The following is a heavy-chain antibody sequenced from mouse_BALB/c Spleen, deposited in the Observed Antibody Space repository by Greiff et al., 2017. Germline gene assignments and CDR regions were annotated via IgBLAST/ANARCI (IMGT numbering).Heavy chain of an antibody. CDR1: GFTFSSFG. Sequence: EVHLVESGGGLVQPGGSRKLSCAASGFTFSSFGMHWVRQAPEKGLEWVAYISSGSSTIYYADTVKGRFTISRDNPKNTLFLQMTSLRSEDTAMYYCARSARATYYFDYWGQGTTLTVSS. CDR3: ARSARATYYFDY. CDR2: ISSGSSTI. J-gene: IGHJ2*01. V-gene: IGHV5-17*02. D-gene: IGHD3-1*01.